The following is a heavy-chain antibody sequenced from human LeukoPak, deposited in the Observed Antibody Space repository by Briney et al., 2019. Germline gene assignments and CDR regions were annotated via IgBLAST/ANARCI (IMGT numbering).Heavy chain of an antibody. CDR2: IYYSGST. V-gene: IGHV4-39*01. CDR1: GGSISSSSYY. CDR3: ARPRGESSGSYFDAFDI. D-gene: IGHD1-26*01. Sequence: SETLSLTCTVSGGSISSSSYYWGWIRQPPGKGLEWIGSIYYSGSTYYNPPLKSRVTISVDTSKNQFSLKLSSVTAADTAVYYCARPRGESSGSYFDAFDIWGQGTMVTVSS. J-gene: IGHJ3*02.